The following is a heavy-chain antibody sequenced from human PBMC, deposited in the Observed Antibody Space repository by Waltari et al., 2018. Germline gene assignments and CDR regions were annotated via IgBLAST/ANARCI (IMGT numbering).Heavy chain of an antibody. CDR1: GFSLSNARMG. CDR3: ARIVSDDYGGYNWFDP. J-gene: IGHJ5*02. D-gene: IGHD4-17*01. CDR2: IFSNDEK. V-gene: IGHV2-26*01. Sequence: QVTLKESGPVLVKPTETLTLTCTVSGFSLSNARMGVSWLRQPPGKALEWLAHIFSNDEKSYSTSLKSRLTSSKDTSKSQVVLTMTNMDPVDTATYYCARIVSDDYGGYNWFDPWGQGTLVTVSS.